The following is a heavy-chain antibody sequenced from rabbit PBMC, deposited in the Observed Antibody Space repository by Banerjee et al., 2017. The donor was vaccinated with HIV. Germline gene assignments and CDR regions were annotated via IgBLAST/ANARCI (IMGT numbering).Heavy chain of an antibody. Sequence: QSLEESGGDLVKPEGSLTLTCTASGFSFSNSHYMCWVRQAPGKGLEWIACIVISSGGGTDYASWVNGRFTISKSSSTTVTLQMTSLTAADTATYFCARDLAGVIGWNFGLWGQGTLVTVS. D-gene: IGHD4-1*01. CDR1: GFSFSNSHY. V-gene: IGHV1S40*01. J-gene: IGHJ3*01. CDR3: ARDLAGVIGWNFGL. CDR2: IVISSGGGT.